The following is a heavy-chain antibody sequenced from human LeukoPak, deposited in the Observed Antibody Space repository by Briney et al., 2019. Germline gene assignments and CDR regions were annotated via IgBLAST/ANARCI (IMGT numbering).Heavy chain of an antibody. V-gene: IGHV4-38-2*02. CDR2: IYHSGST. Sequence: SETLSLTCTVSGYSISSGYYWGWIRQPPGKGLEWIGSIYHSGSTYYNPSLKSRVTISVDTSKNQFSLKLSSVTAADTAVYYCARDWYSSSRFDPWGQGTLVTVSS. D-gene: IGHD6-6*01. CDR1: GYSISSGYY. J-gene: IGHJ5*02. CDR3: ARDWYSSSRFDP.